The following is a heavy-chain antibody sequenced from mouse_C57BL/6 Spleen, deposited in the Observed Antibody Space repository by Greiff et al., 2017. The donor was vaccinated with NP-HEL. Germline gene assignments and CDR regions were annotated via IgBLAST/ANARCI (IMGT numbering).Heavy chain of an antibody. CDR3: ARRYDGYYFGY. Sequence: QVQLKQPGAELVRPGSSVKLSCKASGYTFTSYWMDWVKQRPGQGLEWIGNIYPSDSETHYNQKFKDKATLTVDKSSSTAYMQLSSLTSEDSAVYYCARRYDGYYFGYWGQGTTLTVSS. D-gene: IGHD2-3*01. V-gene: IGHV1-61*01. J-gene: IGHJ2*01. CDR2: IYPSDSET. CDR1: GYTFTSYW.